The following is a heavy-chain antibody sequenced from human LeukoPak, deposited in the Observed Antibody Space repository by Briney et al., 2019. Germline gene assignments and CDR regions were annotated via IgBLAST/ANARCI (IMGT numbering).Heavy chain of an antibody. Sequence: ASVKVSCKASGYTFTSYAMHWVRQAPGQRPEWMGWINAGNGNTKYSQKFQGRVTITRDTSASTAYMELSSLRSEDTAVYYCAGGRVATILSIQHYYYYGMDVWGQGTTVTVSS. CDR3: AGGRVATILSIQHYYYYGMDV. CDR1: GYTFTSYA. J-gene: IGHJ6*02. CDR2: INAGNGNT. V-gene: IGHV1-3*01. D-gene: IGHD5-12*01.